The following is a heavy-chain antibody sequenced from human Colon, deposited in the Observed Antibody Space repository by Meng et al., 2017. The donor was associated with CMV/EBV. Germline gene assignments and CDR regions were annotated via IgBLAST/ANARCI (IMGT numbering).Heavy chain of an antibody. D-gene: IGHD3-10*01. CDR2: VKRKIDGGTA. Sequence: EVQLVESGGTLGKAGGPLRLAGAASGFILGDAWMSWVRQAPGKGLEWLGRVKRKIDGGTADYAATVKGRLIISRDDSKNTLFLQMSSLTTEDTGIYYCTTDPLGSGSHYLDHWGQGVLVTVYS. CDR1: GFILGDAW. J-gene: IGHJ4*02. CDR3: TTDPLGSGSHYLDH. V-gene: IGHV3-15*02.